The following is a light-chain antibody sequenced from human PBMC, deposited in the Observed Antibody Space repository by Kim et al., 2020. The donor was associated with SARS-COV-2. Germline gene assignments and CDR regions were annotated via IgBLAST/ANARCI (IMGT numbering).Light chain of an antibody. CDR1: QTISNN. J-gene: IGKJ4*01. CDR3: QQYNSWPLT. Sequence: VSPGERATLSGRATQTISNNLAWYQQKPGRPPRLLIYAASTRATGIPAWFSGSGSGTEFTLTISSLQSEDFAVYYCQQYNSWPLTFGGGTKVDIK. V-gene: IGKV3-15*01. CDR2: AAS.